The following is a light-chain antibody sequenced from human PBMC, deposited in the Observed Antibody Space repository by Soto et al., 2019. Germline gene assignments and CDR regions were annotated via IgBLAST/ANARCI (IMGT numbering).Light chain of an antibody. J-gene: IGLJ2*01. CDR3: QTWGTGIRV. CDR1: SGHSTYA. V-gene: IGLV4-69*01. Sequence: QPVLSQSPSASASLGASVKLTCTLSSGHSTYAIAWHQQQPEKGPRFLMKLNSDGSHRKGDGIPDRFSGSSSGAERYLSISSLQSEDEADYYCQTWGTGIRVFGGGTKVTVL. CDR2: LNSDGSH.